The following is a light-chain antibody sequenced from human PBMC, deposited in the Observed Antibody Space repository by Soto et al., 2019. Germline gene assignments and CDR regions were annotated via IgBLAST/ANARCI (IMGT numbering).Light chain of an antibody. CDR2: YDS. V-gene: IGLV3-21*04. CDR1: NIGSKS. J-gene: IGLJ2*01. CDR3: QLWDRSSDHHVV. Sequence: SYELTQPPSVSVAPGKTARITCGGNNIGSKSVHWYQQKPGQAPVLVIYYDSDRPSGIPERFSGSNSGNTATLTISRVEAGDEADYYCQLWDRSSDHHVVFGGGTKLTVL.